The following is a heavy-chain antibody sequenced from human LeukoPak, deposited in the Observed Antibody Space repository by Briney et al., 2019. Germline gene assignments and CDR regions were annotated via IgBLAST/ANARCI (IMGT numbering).Heavy chain of an antibody. J-gene: IGHJ4*02. V-gene: IGHV3-23*01. CDR2: ISGSGGST. Sequence: GGSLRLSCAASGFTFSSYSMNWVRQAPGKGLEWVSAISGSGGSTYYADSVKGRFTISRDNSKNTLYLQMNSLRAEDTAVYYCAKGSWIQLWLFDYWGQGTLVTVSS. D-gene: IGHD5-18*01. CDR3: AKGSWIQLWLFDY. CDR1: GFTFSSYS.